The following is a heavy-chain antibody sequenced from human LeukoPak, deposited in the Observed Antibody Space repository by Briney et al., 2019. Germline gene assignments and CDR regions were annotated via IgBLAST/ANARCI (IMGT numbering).Heavy chain of an antibody. D-gene: IGHD2-21*01. J-gene: IGHJ4*02. V-gene: IGHV4-59*01. CDR3: ARHNGDSYLDL. CDR2: VHHSGNT. CDR1: GVSFRSSF. Sequence: SATLSLTCTVSGVSFRSSFWSWIRQPPGKGLEYIGYVHHSGNTKYNPSLQSRVTMSVDTARSQFSLNLSSVTPADSAVYYCARHNGDSYLDLWAQGSLVTVSS.